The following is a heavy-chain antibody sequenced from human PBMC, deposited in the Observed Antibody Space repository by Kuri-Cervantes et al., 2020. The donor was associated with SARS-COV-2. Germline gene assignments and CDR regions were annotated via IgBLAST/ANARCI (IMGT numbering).Heavy chain of an antibody. D-gene: IGHD3-3*01. CDR1: GLTFSSYA. V-gene: IGHV3-64*02. CDR3: ARGVGIFGVVYYYYYMDV. J-gene: IGHJ6*03. Sequence: GGSLRLSCAASGLTFSSYAMHWVRQAPGKGLEYVSAISSNGGSTYYADSVKGRFTISRDNSKNTLYLQMGSLRAEDMAVYYCARGVGIFGVVYYYYYMDVWGKGTTVTVSS. CDR2: ISSNGGST.